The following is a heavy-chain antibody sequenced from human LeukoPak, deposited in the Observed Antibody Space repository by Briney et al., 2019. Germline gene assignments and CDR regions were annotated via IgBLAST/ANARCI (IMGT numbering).Heavy chain of an antibody. CDR3: ATDLSSSWYVNDY. D-gene: IGHD6-13*01. J-gene: IGHJ4*02. Sequence: GASVKVSCKASAYPFSSYGITWVRQAPGKGLEWMGGFDPEDGETIYAQKFQGRVTMTEDTSTDTAYMELSSLRSEDTAVYYCATDLSSSWYVNDYWGQGTLVTVSS. V-gene: IGHV1-24*01. CDR2: FDPEDGET. CDR1: AYPFSSYG.